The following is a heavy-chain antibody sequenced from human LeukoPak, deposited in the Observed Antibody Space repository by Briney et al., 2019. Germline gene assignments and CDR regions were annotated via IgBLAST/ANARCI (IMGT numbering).Heavy chain of an antibody. V-gene: IGHV4-59*08. CDR3: ARHVPYSGYDIFDY. CDR2: IYYSGST. CDR1: GGSFSTYY. Sequence: SETLSLTCAVYGGSFSTYYWSWIRQPPGKGLEWIGYIYYSGSTNNNPSLKSRVTISVDTSKNQFSLKLSSVTAADTAVYYCARHVPYSGYDIFDYWGQGTLVTVSS. D-gene: IGHD5-12*01. J-gene: IGHJ4*02.